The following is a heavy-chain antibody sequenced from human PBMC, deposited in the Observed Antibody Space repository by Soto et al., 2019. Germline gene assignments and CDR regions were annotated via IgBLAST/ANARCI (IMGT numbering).Heavy chain of an antibody. CDR1: GGSISSGGYY. V-gene: IGHV4-31*03. D-gene: IGHD5-18*01. Sequence: SETLSLTCTVSGGSISSGGYYWSWIRQHPGKGLEWIGYIYYSGSTYYNPSLKSRVTISVDTSKNQFSLKLSSVTAADTAVYYCAHRRRIQLWSPLFDYWGQGTLVTVSS. CDR3: AHRRRIQLWSPLFDY. CDR2: IYYSGST. J-gene: IGHJ4*02.